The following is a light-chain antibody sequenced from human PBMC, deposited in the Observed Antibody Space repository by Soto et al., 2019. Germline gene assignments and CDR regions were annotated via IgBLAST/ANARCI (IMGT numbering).Light chain of an antibody. CDR3: QQYNNWPLWT. J-gene: IGKJ1*01. CDR2: GAS. CDR1: QSVSSN. Sequence: EIVITQSPATLSVSPGERATLSCSASQSVSSNSAWYQQKPGQAPRLLIYGASTRATGIPARFSGSGSGTEFTLTISSLQSEDFAVYYCQQYNNWPLWTFGQGTKVEIK. V-gene: IGKV3-15*01.